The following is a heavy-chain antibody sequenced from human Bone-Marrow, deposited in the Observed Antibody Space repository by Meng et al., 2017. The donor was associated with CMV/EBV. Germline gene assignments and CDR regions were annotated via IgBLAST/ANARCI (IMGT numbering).Heavy chain of an antibody. Sequence: GESLKISCAASGFTFSSYSMNWVRQAPGKGLEWVSYISSSGSTIYYADSMKGRFTISRDNAKNSLYLQMNSLRAEDTAVYYCARVVRITIFEGFAIWGQGTMVTVSS. CDR3: ARVVRITIFEGFAI. V-gene: IGHV3-48*04. CDR1: GFTFSSYS. CDR2: ISSSGSTI. J-gene: IGHJ3*02. D-gene: IGHD3-3*01.